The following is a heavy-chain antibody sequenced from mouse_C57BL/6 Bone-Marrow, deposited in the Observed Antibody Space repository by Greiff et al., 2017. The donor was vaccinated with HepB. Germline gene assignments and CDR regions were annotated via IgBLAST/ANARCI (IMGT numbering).Heavy chain of an antibody. CDR3: ASWIYYGNLRRAMDY. CDR1: GFSLTSYG. CDR2: IWGVGST. D-gene: IGHD2-1*01. Sequence: QVHVKQSGPGLVAPSQSLSITCTVSGFSLTSYGLDWVRQSPGKGLEWLGVIWGVGSTNYNSALKSRLSISKDNSKSQVFLKMNSLQTDDTAMYYCASWIYYGNLRRAMDYWGQGTSVTVSS. J-gene: IGHJ4*01. V-gene: IGHV2-6*01.